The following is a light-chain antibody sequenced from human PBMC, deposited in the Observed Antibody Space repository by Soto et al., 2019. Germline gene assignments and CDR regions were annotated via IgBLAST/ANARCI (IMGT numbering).Light chain of an antibody. CDR2: DAS. CDR1: QSISSW. J-gene: IGKJ5*01. V-gene: IGKV1-5*01. Sequence: IKMTQSPSTLSAYVGDRVTITCRASQSISSWLAWYQQKPGKAPKLLIYDASSLESGVPSRFSGSGSGTEFTLTIGGLQPDDFATYFCQQFNSYPITFGQGTRLEIK. CDR3: QQFNSYPIT.